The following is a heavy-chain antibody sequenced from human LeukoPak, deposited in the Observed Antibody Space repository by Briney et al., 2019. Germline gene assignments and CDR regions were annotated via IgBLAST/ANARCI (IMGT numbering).Heavy chain of an antibody. D-gene: IGHD3-22*01. J-gene: IGHJ3*02. V-gene: IGHV1-46*01. Sequence: ASVKVSCKASGYTFTSYDINWVRQAPGQGLEWMGIINPRGGSTSYTQKFQGRVTMTRDTSTSTVYMELSSLRSEDTAVYYCARVKSYYYDTSDKDAFDIWGQGTMVTVSS. CDR1: GYTFTSYD. CDR2: INPRGGST. CDR3: ARVKSYYYDTSDKDAFDI.